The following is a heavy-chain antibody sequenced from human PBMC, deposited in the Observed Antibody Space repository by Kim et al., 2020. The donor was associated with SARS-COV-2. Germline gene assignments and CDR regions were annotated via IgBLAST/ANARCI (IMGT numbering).Heavy chain of an antibody. CDR2: ISYDGSNT. CDR3: AKDSSRTYYGFYPPDY. V-gene: IGHV3-30*18. CDR1: GFTFSIYA. D-gene: IGHD3-3*01. J-gene: IGHJ4*02. Sequence: GGSLRLSCEASGFTFSIYAMHWVRQAPDKGLEWVALISYDGSNTYYADSVKGRFTISRDNSKNTLYLQMNSLRAEDTALYYCAKDSSRTYYGFYPPDYWGQGTLVTVAS.